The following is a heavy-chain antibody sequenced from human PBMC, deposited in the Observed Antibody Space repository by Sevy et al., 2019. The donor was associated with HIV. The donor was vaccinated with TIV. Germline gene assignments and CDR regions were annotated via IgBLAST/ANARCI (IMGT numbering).Heavy chain of an antibody. CDR1: GFSFSSYW. V-gene: IGHV3-7*03. J-gene: IGHJ4*02. CDR2: IKQDGSEK. CDR3: ARDGWYCSSTSCYTPFDY. Sequence: GGSLRLSCAGSGFSFSSYWMSWVRQAPGKGLEWVANIKQDGSEKYYVDSVKGRFTISRDNAKNSLYLQMNSLRAEDTAVYYCARDGWYCSSTSCYTPFDYWGQGTLVTVSS. D-gene: IGHD2-2*02.